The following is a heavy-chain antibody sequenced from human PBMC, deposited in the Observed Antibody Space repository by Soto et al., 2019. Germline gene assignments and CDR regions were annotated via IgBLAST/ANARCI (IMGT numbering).Heavy chain of an antibody. J-gene: IGHJ5*02. CDR3: ARLLKGSGSYPGKYNWFDP. CDR2: ISSSSSTI. V-gene: IGHV3-48*02. Sequence: GGSLRLSCAASGFTFSSYSMNWVRQAPGKGLEWVSYISSSSSTIYYADSVKGRFTISRDNAKNSLYLQMNSLRDEDTAVYYCARLLKGSGSYPGKYNWFDPWGQGTLVTVSS. D-gene: IGHD3-10*01. CDR1: GFTFSSYS.